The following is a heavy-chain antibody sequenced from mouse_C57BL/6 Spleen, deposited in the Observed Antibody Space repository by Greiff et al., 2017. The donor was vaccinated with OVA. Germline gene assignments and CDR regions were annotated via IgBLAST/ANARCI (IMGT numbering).Heavy chain of an antibody. D-gene: IGHD2-4*01. CDR2: ISSGSSTI. CDR1: GFTFSDYG. V-gene: IGHV5-17*01. Sequence: EVKLMESGGGLVKPGGSLKLSCAASGFTFSDYGMHWVRQAPEKGLEWVAYISSGSSTIYYADTVKGRFTISRDNAKNTLFLQMTSLRSEDTAMYYCARPGGYDYGGREYCFDYWGQGTTLTVSS. CDR3: ARPGGYDYGGREYCFDY. J-gene: IGHJ2*01.